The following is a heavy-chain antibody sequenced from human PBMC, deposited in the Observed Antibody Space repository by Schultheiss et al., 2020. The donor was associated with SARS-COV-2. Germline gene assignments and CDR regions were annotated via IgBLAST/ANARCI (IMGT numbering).Heavy chain of an antibody. CDR2: IYYSGST. CDR1: GGSISSSSYY. D-gene: IGHD2-15*01. Sequence: SETLSLTCTVSGGSISSSSYYWGWIRQPPGKGLEWIGSIYYSGSTYYNPSLKSRVTISVDRSKNQFSLKLSSVTAADTAVYCCARVTEDRAYYYYGMDVWGQGTTVTVSS. V-gene: IGHV4-39*07. J-gene: IGHJ6*02. CDR3: ARVTEDRAYYYYGMDV.